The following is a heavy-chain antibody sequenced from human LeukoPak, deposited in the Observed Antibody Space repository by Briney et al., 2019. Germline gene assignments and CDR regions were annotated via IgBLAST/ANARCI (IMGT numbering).Heavy chain of an antibody. D-gene: IGHD3-10*01. V-gene: IGHV3-49*04. CDR1: GFTFGDYA. J-gene: IGHJ4*02. CDR2: IRSKAYGGTT. Sequence: SCTASGFTFGDYAMSWVRQAPGKGLEWVGFIRSKAYGGTTEYAASVKGRFTISRDDSKSIAYLQMNSLKTEDTAVYYCTRSPTYYGSGEYYFDYWGQGTLVTVSS. CDR3: TRSPTYYGSGEYYFDY.